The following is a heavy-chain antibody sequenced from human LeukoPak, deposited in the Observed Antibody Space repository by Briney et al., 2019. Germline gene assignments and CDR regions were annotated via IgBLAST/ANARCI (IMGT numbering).Heavy chain of an antibody. CDR1: GYTFTSYD. CDR2: MNPNSGNT. V-gene: IGHV1-8*03. J-gene: IGHJ5*02. Sequence: ASVKVSCKASGYTFTSYDINWVRQATGQGLEWMGWMNPNSGNTGYAQKFQGRVTITRNTSISTAYMELSSLRSEDTAVYYCARVWDSSTLDRYNWFDPWGQGTLVTVSS. CDR3: ARVWDSSTLDRYNWFDP. D-gene: IGHD6-13*01.